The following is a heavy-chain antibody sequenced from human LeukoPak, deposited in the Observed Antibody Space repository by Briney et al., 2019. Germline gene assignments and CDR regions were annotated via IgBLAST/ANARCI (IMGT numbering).Heavy chain of an antibody. J-gene: IGHJ3*02. CDR2: IYYSGST. CDR3: ARDLMDNGRGWTLDAFDI. CDR1: GGSISSNSYY. V-gene: IGHV4-39*07. Sequence: SETLSLTCTVSGGSISSNSYYWGWVRQPPGKGLEWIGSIYYSGSTYYNPSLKRRVTISVDTSKNQFSLKLSSVTAADTAVYYCARDLMDNGRGWTLDAFDIWGRGTMVTVSS. D-gene: IGHD3-10*02.